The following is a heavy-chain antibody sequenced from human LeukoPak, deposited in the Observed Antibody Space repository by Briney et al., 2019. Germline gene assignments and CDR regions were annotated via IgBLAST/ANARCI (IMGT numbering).Heavy chain of an antibody. Sequence: GGSLRLSCAASGFTFSSYWMHWVRQAPGKGLVWVSRINSDGSSTSYADSVKGRFTLSRDNAKKTLYLQMNSLRAEDTAVYYCAREAYDSSGYTFDYWGQGTLVTVSS. CDR2: INSDGSST. J-gene: IGHJ4*02. D-gene: IGHD3-22*01. CDR1: GFTFSSYW. V-gene: IGHV3-74*01. CDR3: AREAYDSSGYTFDY.